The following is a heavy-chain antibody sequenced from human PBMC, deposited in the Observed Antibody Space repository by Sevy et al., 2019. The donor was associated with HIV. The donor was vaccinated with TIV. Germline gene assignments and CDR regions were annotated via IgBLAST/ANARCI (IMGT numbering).Heavy chain of an antibody. D-gene: IGHD3-10*01. CDR1: GYTFTGYY. CDR3: ARDLGPTTYVTVRGVVVPSNYYYYGMDV. CDR2: INPNSGGT. J-gene: IGHJ6*02. Sequence: ASVKVSCKASGYTFTGYYMHWVRQAPGQGLEWMGWINPNSGGTNYAQKFQGWVTMTRDTSISTAYMELSRLRSDDTAGYYCARDLGPTTYVTVRGVVVPSNYYYYGMDVWGQGTTVTVSS. V-gene: IGHV1-2*04.